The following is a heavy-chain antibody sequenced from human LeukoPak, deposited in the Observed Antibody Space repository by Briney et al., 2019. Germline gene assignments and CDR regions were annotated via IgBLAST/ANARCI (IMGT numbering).Heavy chain of an antibody. CDR1: GFSDRSKY. J-gene: IGHJ4*02. CDR3: ARDAEGEEQMATTYFDL. D-gene: IGHD5-24*01. Sequence: GGSLRLFCAASGFSDRSKYMSWVRQAPGKGLECGSVLQSVGNTFYAVSVKGRFSISRERSKNTVYLQMDSLRAEDTAVYYCARDAEGEEQMATTYFDLWGQGTLVIVSS. CDR2: LQSVGNT. V-gene: IGHV3-53*01.